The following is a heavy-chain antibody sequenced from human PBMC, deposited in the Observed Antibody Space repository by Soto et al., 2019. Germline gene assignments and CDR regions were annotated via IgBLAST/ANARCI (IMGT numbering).Heavy chain of an antibody. CDR2: IKQDGSQK. V-gene: IGHV3-7*04. CDR1: GFPFTSYW. Sequence: PGGSLRLSCAASGFPFTSYWMAWVRQVPGKGLDWVANIKQDGSQKYYVDSVKGRFTISRDNAKNLLYLKMNSLRAEDTALYDCARGLQYFDRMGNYWGQGTLVTVSS. D-gene: IGHD3-9*01. J-gene: IGHJ4*02. CDR3: ARGLQYFDRMGNY.